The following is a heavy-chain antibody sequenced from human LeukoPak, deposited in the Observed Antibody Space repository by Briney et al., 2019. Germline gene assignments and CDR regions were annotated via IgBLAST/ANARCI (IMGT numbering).Heavy chain of an antibody. CDR1: GYTFTSYG. CDR2: ISAYNGNT. Sequence: ASVTVSCKASGYTFTSYGISWARQAPGQGLEWMGWISAYNGNTNYAQKLQGRVTMTTDTSTSTAYMELRSLRSDDTAVYYCARDSGSSSWTPGGYYFDYWGQGTLVTVSS. V-gene: IGHV1-18*01. D-gene: IGHD6-13*01. CDR3: ARDSGSSSWTPGGYYFDY. J-gene: IGHJ4*02.